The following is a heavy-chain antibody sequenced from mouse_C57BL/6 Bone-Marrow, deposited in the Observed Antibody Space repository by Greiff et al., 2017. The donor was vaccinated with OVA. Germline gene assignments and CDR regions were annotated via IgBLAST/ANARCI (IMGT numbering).Heavy chain of an antibody. V-gene: IGHV1-80*01. CDR2: IYPGDGDT. Sequence: QVQLQQSGAELVKPGASVKISCKASGYAFSSYWMNWVKQRPGKGLEWIGQIYPGDGDTNYNGKFKGKATLTAAKSSSTAYMQLSSLTSEDSAVSFFARDGNYEGNYYAMDYWGQGTSVTVSS. D-gene: IGHD2-1*01. J-gene: IGHJ4*01. CDR1: GYAFSSYW. CDR3: ARDGNYEGNYYAMDY.